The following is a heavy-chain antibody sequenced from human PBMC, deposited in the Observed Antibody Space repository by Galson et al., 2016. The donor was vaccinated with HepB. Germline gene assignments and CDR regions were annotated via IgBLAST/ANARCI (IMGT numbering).Heavy chain of an antibody. J-gene: IGHJ6*02. CDR1: GFTFRNYA. Sequence: SLRLSCAAPGFTFRNYAMSWVRQAPGKGLEWVPAISGRGGSTYYADSVKCRFTISRDNAKNTVHLQMNSLRAEDTAIYYCTRDDSYGLDVCGQGTTVTVSS. D-gene: IGHD2-21*02. CDR3: TRDDSYGLDV. CDR2: ISGRGGST. V-gene: IGHV3-23*01.